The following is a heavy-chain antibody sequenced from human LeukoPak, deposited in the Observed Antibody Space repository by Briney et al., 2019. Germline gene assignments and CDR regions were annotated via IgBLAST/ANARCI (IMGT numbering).Heavy chain of an antibody. Sequence: GGSLRLSCAAPGFTLSNYAMNWVRQAPGKGLEWVSSINGSGDKTYYADSVKGRFTISRDNSKNTLYLQMNSLRAEDTAVYYCAKPARTDYADYWGQGTLVTVSS. CDR3: AKPARTDYADY. V-gene: IGHV3-23*01. J-gene: IGHJ4*02. CDR2: INGSGDKT. CDR1: GFTLSNYA. D-gene: IGHD1-14*01.